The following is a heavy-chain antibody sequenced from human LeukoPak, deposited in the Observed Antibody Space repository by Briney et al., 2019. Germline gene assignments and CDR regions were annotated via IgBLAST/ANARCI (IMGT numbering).Heavy chain of an antibody. CDR2: INPTGTTT. V-gene: IGHV1-46*01. Sequence: ASVKVSCKASGYTFINNWMHWVRQAPGQGLEWVGLINPTGTTTLYAQKFQGRVTMTRDMSTSTVYMELSSLRSEDTAVYYCARDVEGYSYAAYYYMDVWGKGTTVTVSS. D-gene: IGHD5-18*01. CDR1: GYTFINNW. CDR3: ARDVEGYSYAAYYYMDV. J-gene: IGHJ6*03.